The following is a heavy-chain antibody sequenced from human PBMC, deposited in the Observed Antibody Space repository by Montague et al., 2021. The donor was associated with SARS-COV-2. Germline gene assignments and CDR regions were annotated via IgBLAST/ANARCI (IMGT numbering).Heavy chain of an antibody. J-gene: IGHJ4*02. D-gene: IGHD2-2*01. V-gene: IGHV3-30-3*01. CDR3: VSQLLFSFDY. Sequence: PLRLSCAASGFTFSSYAMHWVRQAPGKGLEWVAVISYDGSNKYYADSVKGRFTISRDNSKNTLYLQMNSLRAEDTAVYYCVSQLLFSFDYWGQGTLVTVSS. CDR2: ISYDGSNK. CDR1: GFTFSSYA.